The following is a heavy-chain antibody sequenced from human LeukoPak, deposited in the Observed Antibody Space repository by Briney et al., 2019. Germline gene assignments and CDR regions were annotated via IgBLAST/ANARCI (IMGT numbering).Heavy chain of an antibody. CDR3: ARALSTDLDY. Sequence: NSSETLSLTCTVSGGSINIYYWSWIRQPAGKGLEWIGRIYTSGSTSYNPSLKTRVTMSVDTSKNQFSLKLSSVTAADTAVYYCARALSTDLDYWGQGTLVTVSS. CDR1: GGSINIYY. D-gene: IGHD1-1*01. J-gene: IGHJ4*02. CDR2: IYTSGST. V-gene: IGHV4-4*07.